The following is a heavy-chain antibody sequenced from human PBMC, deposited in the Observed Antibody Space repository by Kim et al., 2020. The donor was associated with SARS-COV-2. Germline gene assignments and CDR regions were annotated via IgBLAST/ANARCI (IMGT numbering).Heavy chain of an antibody. CDR3: ARLRYSSSWYGASRYYGMDV. V-gene: IGHV4-39*01. D-gene: IGHD6-13*01. CDR1: GGSISSSSYY. CDR2: IYYSGST. J-gene: IGHJ6*02. Sequence: SETLSLTCTVSGGSISSSSYYWGWIRQPPGKGLEWIGSIYYSGSTYYNPSLKSRVTISVDTSKNQFSLKLSSVTAADTAVYYCARLRYSSSWYGASRYYGMDVWGQGTTVTVSS.